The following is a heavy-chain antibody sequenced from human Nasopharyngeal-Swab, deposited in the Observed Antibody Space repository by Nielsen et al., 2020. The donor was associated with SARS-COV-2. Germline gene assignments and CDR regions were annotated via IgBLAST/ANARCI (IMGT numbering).Heavy chain of an antibody. V-gene: IGHV3-21*01. J-gene: IGHJ3*02. D-gene: IGHD3-10*01. CDR2: ISNSSSYI. CDR3: ARDHVLPDAFDI. Sequence: GGSLRLSCAAFGFTFSSYSMNWVRQAPGKGLEWVSSISNSSSYIYYADSVKGRFTISRDNAKNSLYLQMNSLRAEDTAVYYCARDHVLPDAFDIWGQGTMVTVSS. CDR1: GFTFSSYS.